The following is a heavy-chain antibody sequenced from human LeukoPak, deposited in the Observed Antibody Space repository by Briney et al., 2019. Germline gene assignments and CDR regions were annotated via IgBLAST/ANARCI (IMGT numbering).Heavy chain of an antibody. V-gene: IGHV5-51*01. D-gene: IGHD2/OR15-2a*01. CDR1: GYTFTNYW. CDR3: ARAGYSNRWDGVDY. CDR2: IYPGDSDT. J-gene: IGHJ4*02. Sequence: GESLKISCKGSGYTFTNYWIGWVRQMPGKGLEFMGIIYPGDSDTRYSPSFQGQVTISVDKSINTAYLQWSSLKASDSAMYYCARAGYSNRWDGVDYWGQGALVTVSS.